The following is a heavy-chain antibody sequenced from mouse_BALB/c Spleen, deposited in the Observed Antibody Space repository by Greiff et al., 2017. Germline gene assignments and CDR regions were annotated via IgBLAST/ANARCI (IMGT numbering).Heavy chain of an antibody. V-gene: IGHV14-4*02. CDR1: GFNIKDYY. CDR3: NRGLEAD. CDR2: IDPENGDT. Sequence: EVQLQQSGAELVRSGASVKLSCTASGFNIKDYYMHWVKQRPEQGLEWIGWIDPENGDTEYAPKFQGKATMTADTSSNTAYLQLSSLTSEDTAVYYCNRGLEADWGQGTLVTVSA. D-gene: IGHD2-2*01. J-gene: IGHJ3*01.